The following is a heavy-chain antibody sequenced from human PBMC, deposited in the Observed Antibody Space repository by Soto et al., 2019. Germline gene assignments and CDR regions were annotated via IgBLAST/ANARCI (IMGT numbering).Heavy chain of an antibody. CDR1: GFSLSNSGVG. V-gene: IGHV2-5*02. J-gene: IGHJ4*02. Sequence: QITLKESGPSPVKPTQTLTVTCTFSGFSLSNSGVGVAWIRQPPGKALEWLALIYGDNDKRYSPSLKTRLTTTKDASKNQVVLTTTNTAPADTATYSSALGTPPDSGDYAPATSNVFDSWGQGTLVSVSS. CDR3: ALGTPPDSGDYAPATSNVFDS. D-gene: IGHD4-17*01. CDR2: IYGDNDK.